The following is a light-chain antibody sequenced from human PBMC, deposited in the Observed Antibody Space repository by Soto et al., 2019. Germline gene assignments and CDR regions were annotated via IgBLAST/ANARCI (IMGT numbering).Light chain of an antibody. Sequence: EIVLTQSPGTLSLSPGERATLSCRASQSVSSSYLAWYQQKPGQAPRLLIYGASSRATGIPDRFRGSGSGTDFTLTISRLEPEDFAVYYCQQYGSSPMYTVGQGTKLEIK. V-gene: IGKV3-20*01. CDR2: GAS. CDR1: QSVSSSY. J-gene: IGKJ2*01. CDR3: QQYGSSPMYT.